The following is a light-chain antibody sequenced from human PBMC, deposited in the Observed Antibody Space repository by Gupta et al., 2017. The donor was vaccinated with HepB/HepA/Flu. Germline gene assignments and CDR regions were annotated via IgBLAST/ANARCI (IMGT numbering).Light chain of an antibody. Sequence: EIVLPQSPAILSLAPEEIATLSCRASQSVTSYLCWYQQKPGKAPRLLIYAASNRATGIPARFSGSGSWTDFTLTIRSLEPEDFAVYYCQQRSFTFGPGTKVEIK. V-gene: IGKV3-11*01. CDR1: QSVTSY. CDR2: AAS. CDR3: QQRSFT. J-gene: IGKJ3*01.